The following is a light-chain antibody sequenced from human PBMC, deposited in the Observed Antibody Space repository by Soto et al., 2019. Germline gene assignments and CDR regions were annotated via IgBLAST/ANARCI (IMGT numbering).Light chain of an antibody. CDR2: EGS. J-gene: IGLJ2*01. V-gene: IGLV2-23*01. Sequence: QSALTQPASVSGSPGQSITISCTGTSSDVGSYNLVSWYQQHPCKAPKLMIYEGSKRPSGVSNLFSGSKSGNTASLTISGLQAEDEADYYCCSYAGSVGFGGGTKLTVL. CDR3: CSYAGSVG. CDR1: SSDVGSYNL.